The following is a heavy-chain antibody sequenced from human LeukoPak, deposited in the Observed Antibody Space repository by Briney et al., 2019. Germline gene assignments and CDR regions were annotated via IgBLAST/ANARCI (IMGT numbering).Heavy chain of an antibody. CDR3: AKVGGGSSSEI. J-gene: IGHJ3*02. V-gene: IGHV3-23*01. CDR1: GFTFSNYW. Sequence: GGSLRLSCAASGFTFSNYWMDWVRQAPGKGLEWVSGISASAGNTYYADSVKGRFTISRDNSKNTLSLQMDSLRAEDTAVYYCAKVGGGSSSEIWGQGTMVTVSS. CDR2: ISASAGNT. D-gene: IGHD1-26*01.